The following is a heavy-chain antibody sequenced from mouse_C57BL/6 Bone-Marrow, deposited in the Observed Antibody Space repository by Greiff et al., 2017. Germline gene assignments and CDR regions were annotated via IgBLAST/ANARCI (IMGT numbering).Heavy chain of an antibody. CDR1: GYTFTSYW. Sequence: QVQLQQPGAELVKPGASVKLSCKASGYTFTSYWMQWVKQRPGQGLEWIGEIDPSDSYTNYNQKFKGKATLTVDTSSSTAYMQLSSLTSEDSAVYYCARYGGRWGQGTTLTVSS. J-gene: IGHJ2*01. CDR2: IDPSDSYT. V-gene: IGHV1-50*01. CDR3: ARYGGR. D-gene: IGHD1-1*01.